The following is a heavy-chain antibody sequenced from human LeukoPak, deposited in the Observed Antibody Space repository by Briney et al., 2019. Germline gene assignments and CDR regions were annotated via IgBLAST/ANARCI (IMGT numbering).Heavy chain of an antibody. J-gene: IGHJ6*02. D-gene: IGHD4-17*01. Sequence: GGSLRLSCAASGFTFSSYWMSWVRQAPGKGLEWVANIKQDGSEKYYVDSVKGRFTTSRDNAKNSLYLQMNSLRAEDTAVYYCARESTTVIYYYYYYGMDVWGQGTTVTVSS. CDR1: GFTFSSYW. V-gene: IGHV3-7*01. CDR3: ARESTTVIYYYYYYGMDV. CDR2: IKQDGSEK.